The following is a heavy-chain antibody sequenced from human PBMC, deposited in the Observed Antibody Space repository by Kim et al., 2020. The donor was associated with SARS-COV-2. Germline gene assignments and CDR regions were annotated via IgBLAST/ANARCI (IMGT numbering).Heavy chain of an antibody. CDR3: ARDTYYYDSSGYYQYYYYGMDV. D-gene: IGHD3-22*01. J-gene: IGHJ6*02. CDR1: GGTFSSYA. V-gene: IGHV1-69*13. CDR2: IIPIFGTA. Sequence: SVKVSCKASGGTFSSYAISWVRQAPGQGLEWMGGIIPIFGTANYAQKFQGRVTITADESTSTAYMELSSLRSEDTAVYYCARDTYYYDSSGYYQYYYYGMDVWGQGTTVTVSS.